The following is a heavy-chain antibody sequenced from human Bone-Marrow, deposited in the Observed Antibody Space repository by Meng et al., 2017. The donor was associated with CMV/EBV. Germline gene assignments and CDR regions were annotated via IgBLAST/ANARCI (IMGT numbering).Heavy chain of an antibody. J-gene: IGHJ5*02. Sequence: HGQLGRCRAEVEAAGTTAKFYCKASGKTFGSSYSTYARQALGQGLEWMRISNPRGSSTSYAQKYQGRVTMTMNTSTSTVNMELSSLRSEDTAVDSCARGSSSKEEYKWFDPWGQGTLVTVSS. V-gene: IGHV1-46*01. CDR1: GKTFGSSY. CDR3: ARGSSSKEEYKWFDP. D-gene: IGHD6-6*01. CDR2: SNPRGSST.